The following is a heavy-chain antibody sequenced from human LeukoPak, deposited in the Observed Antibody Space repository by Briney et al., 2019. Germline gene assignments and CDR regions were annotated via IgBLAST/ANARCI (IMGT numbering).Heavy chain of an antibody. CDR1: GFTFNNYA. CDR2: ITGSGGST. Sequence: PGGSLRLSCAASGFTFNNYAMSWVRQTPGKGLEWVSTITGSGGSTYYADSVEGRFTISRDNSNNTLYLQMNSLRAEDTAVYYCAKSRDSSGYYLSYFDYWGQGTLVTVSS. J-gene: IGHJ4*02. V-gene: IGHV3-23*01. D-gene: IGHD3-22*01. CDR3: AKSRDSSGYYLSYFDY.